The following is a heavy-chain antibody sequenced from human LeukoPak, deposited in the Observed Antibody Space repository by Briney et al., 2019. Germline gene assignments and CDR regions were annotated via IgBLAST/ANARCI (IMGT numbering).Heavy chain of an antibody. D-gene: IGHD3-10*01. CDR1: GGSISSYY. V-gene: IGHV4-59*01. Sequence: SETLSLTCTVSGGSISSYYWSWIRQPPGKGLEWIGYIYYSGITNYNPSLKSRVTISVDTSKNQFSLKLSSVTAADTAVYYCARALLWFGEFPPHYMDVWGKGTTVTVSS. CDR2: IYYSGIT. J-gene: IGHJ6*03. CDR3: ARALLWFGEFPPHYMDV.